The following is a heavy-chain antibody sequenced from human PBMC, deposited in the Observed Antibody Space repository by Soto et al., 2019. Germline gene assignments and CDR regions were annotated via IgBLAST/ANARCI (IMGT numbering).Heavy chain of an antibody. CDR2: IKQDRNEK. J-gene: IGHJ4*02. CDR1: GFTFNTCW. Sequence: PWESQRLSYVASGFTFNTCWMTWVRQAPGKGLEWMANIKQDRNEKNYVDTVKGRFTISRDNAKNSLYLQMNSLRAEDTAVYYCAKDIRTSYWGQGT. D-gene: IGHD2-21*01. V-gene: IGHV3-7*04. CDR3: AKDIRTSY.